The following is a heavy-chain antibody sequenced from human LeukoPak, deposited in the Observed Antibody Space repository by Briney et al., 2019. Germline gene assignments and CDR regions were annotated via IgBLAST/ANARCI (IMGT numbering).Heavy chain of an antibody. D-gene: IGHD6-13*01. V-gene: IGHV1-69*04. CDR1: GYTFTSYA. CDR2: IIPILGIA. CDR3: ARSGVDYSKTYYYYGLDV. Sequence: SVKVSCKASGYTFTSYATSWVRQAPGQGLEWMGRIIPILGIANYAQEFQGRVTVTADKSTNTAYMELSSLRSEDTAVYYCARSGVDYSKTYYYYGLDVWGQGTTVTVSS. J-gene: IGHJ6*02.